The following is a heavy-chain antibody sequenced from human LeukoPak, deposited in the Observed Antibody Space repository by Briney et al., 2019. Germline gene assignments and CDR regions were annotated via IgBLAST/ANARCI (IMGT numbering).Heavy chain of an antibody. D-gene: IGHD2-21*02. V-gene: IGHV4-61*02. Sequence: PSETLSLTCTVSGGSISSGSYYWSWIRQPAGKGLEWIGRIYTSGSTNYNPSLKSRVTISVDTSKNQFSLKLSSVTAADTAVYYCARGGRAYCGGDCYSLYYYYMDVWGKGTTVTISS. CDR2: IYTSGST. J-gene: IGHJ6*03. CDR3: ARGGRAYCGGDCYSLYYYYMDV. CDR1: GGSISSGSYY.